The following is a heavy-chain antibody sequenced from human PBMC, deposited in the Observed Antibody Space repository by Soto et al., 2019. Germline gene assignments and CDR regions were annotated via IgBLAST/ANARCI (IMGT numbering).Heavy chain of an antibody. D-gene: IGHD6-19*01. J-gene: IGHJ4*02. CDR1: GLTFSSYA. CDR3: AKVVALAVAGHFDY. V-gene: IGHV3-23*01. Sequence: GGSLRLSCAASGLTFSSYAMSWVRQAPGKGLEWVSAISGSGGSTYYADSVKGRFTISRDNSKNTLYLQMNSLRAEDTAVYYCAKVVALAVAGHFDYWGQGTLVTVSS. CDR2: ISGSGGST.